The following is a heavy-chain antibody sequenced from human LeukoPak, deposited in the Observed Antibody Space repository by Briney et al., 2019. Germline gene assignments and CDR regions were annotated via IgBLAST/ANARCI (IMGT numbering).Heavy chain of an antibody. CDR3: ARDLYYYDSSGYYGYYFDY. D-gene: IGHD3-22*01. CDR2: IKGDGSEK. V-gene: IGHV3-7*01. CDR1: GFNFGTYW. Sequence: GGSLRLSCAASGFNFGTYWMNWVRQVPGKGLEWVANIKGDGSEKNYVDSVKGRFTISRDNAKNSLYLQMNSLRAEDTAVYYCARDLYYYDSSGYYGYYFDYWGQGTLVTVSS. J-gene: IGHJ4*02.